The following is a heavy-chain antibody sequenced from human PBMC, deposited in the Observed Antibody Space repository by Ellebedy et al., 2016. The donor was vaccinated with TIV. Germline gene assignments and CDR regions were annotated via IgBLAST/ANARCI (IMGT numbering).Heavy chain of an antibody. J-gene: IGHJ3*02. CDR1: GYSLIELS. Sequence: AASVKVSCKVSGYSLIELSMHWMRQVPGNGLEWRGGFDPEDGETTYSQKFQGRVTMSEDTSTDKSYMELSSLRSEDTAVYFCATDSSKSALVMVTSVHAFDIWGQGTMVTVSS. CDR2: FDPEDGET. D-gene: IGHD2-21*02. V-gene: IGHV1-24*01. CDR3: ATDSSKSALVMVTSVHAFDI.